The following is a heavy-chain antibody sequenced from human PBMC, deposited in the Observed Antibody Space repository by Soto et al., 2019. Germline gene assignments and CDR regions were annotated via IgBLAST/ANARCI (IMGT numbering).Heavy chain of an antibody. CDR1: GFTFSGSA. CDR2: IRSKANSYAT. CDR3: TRPGIVADY. Sequence: GGSLRLSCAASGFTFSGSAMHWVRQASGKGLEWVGRIRSKANSYATAYAASVKGRFTISRDDSKNTAYLQMNSLKTEDTAVYYCTRPGIVADYWGQGTLVTVSS. J-gene: IGHJ4*02. V-gene: IGHV3-73*01. D-gene: IGHD1-26*01.